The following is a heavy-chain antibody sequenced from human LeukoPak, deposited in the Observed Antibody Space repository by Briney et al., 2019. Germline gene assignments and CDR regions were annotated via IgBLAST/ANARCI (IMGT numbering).Heavy chain of an antibody. CDR1: GYSISSGYY. CDR3: AREALLWSLRGYYFDY. J-gene: IGHJ4*02. D-gene: IGHD3-10*01. CDR2: IYHSGST. V-gene: IGHV4-38-2*02. Sequence: PSETLSLTCTVSGYSISSGYYWGWIRQPPGKGLEWIGSIYHSGSTYYNPSLKSRVTISVDTSKNQFSLKLSSVTAADTAVYYCAREALLWSLRGYYFDYWGQGTLVTVSS.